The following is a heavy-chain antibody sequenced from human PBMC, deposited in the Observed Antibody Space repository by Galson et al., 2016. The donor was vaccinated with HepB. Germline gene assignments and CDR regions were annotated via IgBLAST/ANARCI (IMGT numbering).Heavy chain of an antibody. D-gene: IGHD3-22*01. CDR1: GYKFTAYS. V-gene: IGHV1-2*02. CDR2: INPDSGAT. CDR3: AVKNDYYDSRGSFDY. Sequence: SVKVSCKASGYKFTAYSLHWVRQAPGQGLQWMGWINPDSGATNYAPKSQGRVTMTRDTSIATAYMEVSRLRSDDTAVYYCAVKNDYYDSRGSFDYWGRGTLVTVSS. J-gene: IGHJ4*02.